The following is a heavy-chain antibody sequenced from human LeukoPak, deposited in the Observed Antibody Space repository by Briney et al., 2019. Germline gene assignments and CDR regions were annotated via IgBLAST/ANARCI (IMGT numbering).Heavy chain of an antibody. D-gene: IGHD6-13*01. Sequence: AASVKVSCKASGYTFTGYYIHWVRQAPGQGLEWMGIINPTGGSTTYAQKFQGRVTMTRDTSTSTVFMELNSLRSEDTAVYYCALYSSTWYWGQGTLVTASS. CDR2: INPTGGST. CDR3: ALYSSTWY. CDR1: GYTFTGYY. J-gene: IGHJ4*02. V-gene: IGHV1-46*01.